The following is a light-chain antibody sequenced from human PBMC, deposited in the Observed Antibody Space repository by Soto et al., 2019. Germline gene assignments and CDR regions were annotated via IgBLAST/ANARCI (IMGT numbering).Light chain of an antibody. Sequence: AIQMTQSPSSLSASVGDRVTITCRASQGIRNDLGWYQQKPGKAPKLLIYAASTLQSGVPLRFSGSGSDTDFTLTIGSLQPEDFATYYCLHDYDSPLTFGGGTKVEIK. J-gene: IGKJ4*01. CDR3: LHDYDSPLT. CDR2: AAS. V-gene: IGKV1-6*01. CDR1: QGIRND.